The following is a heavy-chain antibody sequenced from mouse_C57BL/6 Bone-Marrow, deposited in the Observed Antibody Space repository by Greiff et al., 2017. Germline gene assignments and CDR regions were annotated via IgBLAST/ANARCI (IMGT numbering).Heavy chain of an antibody. CDR1: GYTFTTYP. CDR3: ARGDNYGGYYFDY. D-gene: IGHD2-12*01. V-gene: IGHV1-47*01. CDR2: FHPYNNDT. Sequence: QVQLQQSGAELVKPGASVKMSCKASGYTFTTYPIEWMKQNHGKSLEWIGNFHPYNNDTKYNEKFKGKATLTVDKYSSTVYLELSRLTSDDSAVDYCARGDNYGGYYFDYWGQGTTLTVSS. J-gene: IGHJ2*01.